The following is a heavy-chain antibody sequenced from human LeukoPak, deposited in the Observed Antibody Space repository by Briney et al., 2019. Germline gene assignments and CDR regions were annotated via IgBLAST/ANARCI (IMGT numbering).Heavy chain of an antibody. D-gene: IGHD3-10*01. Sequence: GGCLRLSCAASGFTFSSYAMSWVRLAPGKGLEWVSAISGSGGSTYYADSVKGWFTISRDNSKNTLYLQMNSLRAEDTAVYYCATDRGGYGSGSYDYWGQGTLVTVSS. CDR1: GFTFSSYA. J-gene: IGHJ4*02. CDR2: ISGSGGST. CDR3: ATDRGGYGSGSYDY. V-gene: IGHV3-23*01.